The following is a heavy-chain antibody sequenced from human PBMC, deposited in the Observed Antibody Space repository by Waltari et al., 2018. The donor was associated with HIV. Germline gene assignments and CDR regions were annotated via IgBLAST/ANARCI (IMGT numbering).Heavy chain of an antibody. J-gene: IGHJ4*02. D-gene: IGHD2-21*02. CDR3: ARDFPPGIVVVTAIEY. CDR2: INSDGSIT. V-gene: IGHV3-74*01. CDR1: GFTFSSYW. Sequence: EVHLVESGGGLVQPGGSLRLSCATAGFTFSSYWMHWVRQAPGKGLVWVSRINSDGSITTYGDSVKGRFTISRDNAQNTLYLQMNSLRAEDTAVYYCARDFPPGIVVVTAIEYWGQGTLVTVSS.